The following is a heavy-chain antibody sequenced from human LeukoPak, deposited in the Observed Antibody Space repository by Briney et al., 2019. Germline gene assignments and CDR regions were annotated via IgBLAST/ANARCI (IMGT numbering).Heavy chain of an antibody. D-gene: IGHD5-12*01. Sequence: ASVKVSCKASGYTFIGYYMHWLRQAPGQGLEWMGWINPSSGGTNYAQKFQGRVTMTRDTSISTAYMELSRLRSDDTAVYYCASYVDIVATGKRSDYWGQGTLVTVSS. J-gene: IGHJ4*02. CDR3: ASYVDIVATGKRSDY. CDR2: INPSSGGT. CDR1: GYTFIGYY. V-gene: IGHV1-2*02.